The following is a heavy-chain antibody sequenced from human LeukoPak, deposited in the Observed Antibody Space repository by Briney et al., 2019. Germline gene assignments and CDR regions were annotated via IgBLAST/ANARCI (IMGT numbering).Heavy chain of an antibody. CDR1: GYTFTGYY. CDR3: AREGPIAAARSASFRNWFDP. D-gene: IGHD6-13*01. Sequence: ASVKVSCKASGYTFTGYYIHWVRQAPGQGLEWMGWISAYNGNTNYAQKLQGRVTMTTDTSTSTAYMELRSLRSDDTAVYYCAREGPIAAARSASFRNWFDPWGQGTLVTVSS. CDR2: ISAYNGNT. J-gene: IGHJ5*02. V-gene: IGHV1-18*04.